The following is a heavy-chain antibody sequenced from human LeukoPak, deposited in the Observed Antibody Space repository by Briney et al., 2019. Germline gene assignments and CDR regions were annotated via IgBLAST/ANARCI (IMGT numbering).Heavy chain of an antibody. CDR1: GDSISTYF. D-gene: IGHD6-19*01. J-gene: IGHJ4*02. CDR2: IYYSVTT. CDR3: ARLYSSGWHNQGSFDY. V-gene: IGHV4-59*08. Sequence: SETLSLTCAVSGDSISTYFWSWIRQPPGKGLEWIGYIYYSVTTNYNPSLKSRVTISVDTSKNQFSLKLSSVTAADTAVYYCARLYSSGWHNQGSFDYWGQGTLVTVSS.